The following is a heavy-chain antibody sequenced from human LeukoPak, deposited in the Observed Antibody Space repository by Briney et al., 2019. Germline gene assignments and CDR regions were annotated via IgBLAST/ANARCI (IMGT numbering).Heavy chain of an antibody. D-gene: IGHD4-11*01. CDR1: GYTFTGYY. V-gene: IGHV1-2*02. Sequence: ASVKVSCKASGYTFTGYYFHWVRQAPGQGPEWMGWINPNTAGTNYAQKFLGGVTLTWDTSISTAYMELTRLTSDDTAVYYCATSAGDYRAGHYYYMGVWGKGTSVTVSS. J-gene: IGHJ6*03. CDR2: INPNTAGT. CDR3: ATSAGDYRAGHYYYMGV.